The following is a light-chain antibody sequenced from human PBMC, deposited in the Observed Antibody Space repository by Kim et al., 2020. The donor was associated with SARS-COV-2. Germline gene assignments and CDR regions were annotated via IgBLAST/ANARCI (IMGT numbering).Light chain of an antibody. V-gene: IGKV1-5*03. Sequence: GDRVTLTCRASQSISTWVAWYQQKPGKAPTLLIYKASTLEEGVPSRFSGSGSGTDFTLTISSLQPGDFATYYCQQYTSYPLTFGGGTKVDIK. CDR2: KAS. J-gene: IGKJ4*01. CDR1: QSISTW. CDR3: QQYTSYPLT.